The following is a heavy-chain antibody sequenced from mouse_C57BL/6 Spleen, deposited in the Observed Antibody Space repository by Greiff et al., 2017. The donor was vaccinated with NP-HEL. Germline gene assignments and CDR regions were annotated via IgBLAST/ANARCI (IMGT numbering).Heavy chain of an antibody. CDR2: INPNNGGT. V-gene: IGHV1-26*01. CDR3: ARSGTREAMDY. Sequence: EVQLQQSGPELVKPGASVKISCKASGYTFTDYYMNWVKQSPGKSLEWIGDINPNNGGTSYNQKFKGKATLTVDKSSSPAYMELRSLTSEDSAVDYCARSGTREAMDYWGQGTSVTVSS. CDR1: GYTFTDYY. J-gene: IGHJ4*01. D-gene: IGHD2-14*01.